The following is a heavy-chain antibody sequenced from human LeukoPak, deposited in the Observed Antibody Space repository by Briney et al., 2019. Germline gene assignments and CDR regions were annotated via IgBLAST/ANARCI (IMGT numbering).Heavy chain of an antibody. V-gene: IGHV3-66*01. D-gene: IGHD4-17*01. Sequence: GGSLRLSCAASGFTVSSNYMSWVRQAPGKGLEWVSVIYSGGSTYYADSVKGRFTISRDNSKNTLYLQMNSLRAADTAVYYCARRDGDNDRGFDYWGQGTLVTVSS. J-gene: IGHJ4*02. CDR1: GFTVSSNY. CDR3: ARRDGDNDRGFDY. CDR2: IYSGGST.